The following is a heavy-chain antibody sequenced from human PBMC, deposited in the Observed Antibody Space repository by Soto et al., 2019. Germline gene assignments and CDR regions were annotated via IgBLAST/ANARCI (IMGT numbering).Heavy chain of an antibody. CDR3: AKDHREYNWSAKDAFDI. D-gene: IGHD1-20*01. CDR1: GFTFSSYG. Sequence: GGSLRLSCAASGFTFSSYGMHWVRQAPGKGLEWVAVISYDGSNKYYADSVKGRFTISRDNSKNTLYLQMNSLRAEDTAVYYCAKDHREYNWSAKDAFDIWGQGTMVTVSS. V-gene: IGHV3-30*18. J-gene: IGHJ3*02. CDR2: ISYDGSNK.